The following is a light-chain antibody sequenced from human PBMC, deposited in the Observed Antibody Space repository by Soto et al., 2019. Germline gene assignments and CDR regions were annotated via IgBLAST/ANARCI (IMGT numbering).Light chain of an antibody. CDR3: QQYDSSPRT. J-gene: IGKJ1*01. V-gene: IGKV3-20*01. CDR1: HTISSSY. Sequence: GLTQSPGTVSVSPGHRATLSCRASHTISSSYLAWYQQKPGQAPRLLIYAISDRATGVPDRFRGSGSGTDFTLTITRLEPEDFAVYFCQQYDSSPRTFGQGTKVDIK. CDR2: AIS.